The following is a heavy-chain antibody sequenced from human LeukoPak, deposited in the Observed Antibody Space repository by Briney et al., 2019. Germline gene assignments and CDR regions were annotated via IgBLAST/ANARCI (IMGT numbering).Heavy chain of an antibody. V-gene: IGHV3-23*01. CDR2: ISGSGGST. D-gene: IGHD6-19*01. J-gene: IGHJ3*02. Sequence: GGSLRLSCAASGFTFSSYAMSWVRQAPGKGLEWVSAISGSGGSTYYADSVRGRFTISRDNSKNTLYLQMNSLRAEDSAVYYCAKDPGRSSGWYGAFDIWGQGTMVTVSS. CDR3: AKDPGRSSGWYGAFDI. CDR1: GFTFSSYA.